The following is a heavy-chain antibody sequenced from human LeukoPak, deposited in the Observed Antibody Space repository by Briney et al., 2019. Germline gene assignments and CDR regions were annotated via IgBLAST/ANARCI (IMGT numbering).Heavy chain of an antibody. CDR3: AKNGGGYYYYFDY. V-gene: IGHV3-23*01. J-gene: IGHJ4*02. CDR2: ISGSGGST. Sequence: GGSLRLSCAASGFTFSSYAMSWVRQAPGKGLEWVSAISGSGGSTYYADSVKGRSTISRDNSKNTLYLQMNSLRAEDTAVYYCAKNGGGYYYYFDYWGQGTLVTVSS. D-gene: IGHD3-22*01. CDR1: GFTFSSYA.